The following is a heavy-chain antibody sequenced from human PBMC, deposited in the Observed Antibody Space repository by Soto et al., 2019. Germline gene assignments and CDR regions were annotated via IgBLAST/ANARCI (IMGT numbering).Heavy chain of an antibody. CDR2: IIPILGIA. V-gene: IGHV1-69*08. J-gene: IGHJ4*02. Sequence: QVQLVQSGAEVKKPGSSVKVSCKASGGTFSSYTISWVRQAPGQGLEWMGRIIPILGIANYAQKFQGRVTITADKATSTAYMELSSLRSEDTAVYYCARDTDSPYFDYWGQGTLVTVSS. CDR1: GGTFSSYT. D-gene: IGHD2-15*01. CDR3: ARDTDSPYFDY.